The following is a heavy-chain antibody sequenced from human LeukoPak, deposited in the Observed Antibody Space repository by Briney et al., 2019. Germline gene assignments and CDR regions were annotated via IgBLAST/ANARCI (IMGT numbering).Heavy chain of an antibody. Sequence: GESLKISCKGSGYSFTTHWIAWVRQMPGKGLEWMGIIYPGYSEIKYSPSFQGQVTISADKSISTAYLQWSSLQAADTAMYYCTRLASRRDPDKTSGQAYFDIWGQGTLVTVSS. J-gene: IGHJ4*02. D-gene: IGHD2-15*01. V-gene: IGHV5-51*01. CDR3: TRLASRRDPDKTSGQAYFDI. CDR2: IYPGYSEI. CDR1: GYSFTTHW.